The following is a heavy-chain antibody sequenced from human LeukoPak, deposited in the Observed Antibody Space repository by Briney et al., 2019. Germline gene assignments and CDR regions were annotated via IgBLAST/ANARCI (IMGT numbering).Heavy chain of an antibody. CDR1: GLTFSNYA. J-gene: IGHJ4*02. D-gene: IGHD3-10*01. CDR3: AKRGIMIRGVIIIGFHKEAYYLDC. V-gene: IGHV3-23*01. CDR2: ISDSGGNT. Sequence: GGSLSLSCAASGLTFSNYAMSWARQATGKGREWGSGISDSGGNTFCADSVKGRFIISRDHSKNTLYLQINRLRAEDTAVYYCAKRGIMIRGVIIIGFHKEAYYLDCWGQGTLVTVSS.